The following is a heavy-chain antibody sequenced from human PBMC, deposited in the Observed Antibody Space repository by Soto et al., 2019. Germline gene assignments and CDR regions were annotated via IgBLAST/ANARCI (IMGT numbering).Heavy chain of an antibody. CDR3: ARHKAGSGNANFDF. CDR1: DYSFSIFG. D-gene: IGHD3-10*01. Sequence: PVESLNISCQAFDYSFSIFGISLVLQLPGKGLEWMGRIDPSNSYVAYSPSFQGRVTISVDRSARTAFLHWSSLKASDSATYYCARHKAGSGNANFDFWGQG. J-gene: IGHJ4*02. CDR2: IDPSNSYV. V-gene: IGHV5-10-1*04.